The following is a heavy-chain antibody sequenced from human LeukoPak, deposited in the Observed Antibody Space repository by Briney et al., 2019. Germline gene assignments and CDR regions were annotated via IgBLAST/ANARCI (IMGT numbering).Heavy chain of an antibody. CDR3: AKDRRYSSSWYVDY. Sequence: PGRSLRLSCAASGFTFSSYGVHWVRQAPGKGLEWVAVISYDGSNKYYADSVKGRFTISRDNSKNTLYLQMNSLRAEDTAVYYCAKDRRYSSSWYVDYWGQGTLVTVSS. CDR1: GFTFSSYG. CDR2: ISYDGSNK. V-gene: IGHV3-30*18. J-gene: IGHJ4*02. D-gene: IGHD6-13*01.